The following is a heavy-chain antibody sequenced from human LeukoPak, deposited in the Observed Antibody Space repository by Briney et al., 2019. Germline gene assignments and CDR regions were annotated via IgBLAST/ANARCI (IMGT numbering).Heavy chain of an antibody. D-gene: IGHD2-2*01. CDR1: RVSISSYS. CDR2: IYTSVGNT. J-gene: IGHJ6*03. CDR3: ARDRSQLLSPNYYYMDV. Sequence: SETLSLTCTVSRVSISSYSWSWIRQPAGKGLEWIGRIYTSVGNTYYNPSLKSRVTTSVGKSKNQFSLRLSSVTAADTAVYYCARDRSQLLSPNYYYMDVWGTGTTVTVSS. V-gene: IGHV4-4*07.